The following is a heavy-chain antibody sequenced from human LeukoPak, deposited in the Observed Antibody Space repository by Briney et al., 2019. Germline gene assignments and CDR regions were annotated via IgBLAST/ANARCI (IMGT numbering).Heavy chain of an antibody. Sequence: SETLSLTCAVYGGSFSGYYWSWIRQPPGKGLEWIGEINHSGSTYYNPSLKSRVTISVDTSKNQFSLKLSSVTAADTAVYYCARHCDFWSGYYSYYYYGMDVWGQGTTVTVSS. D-gene: IGHD3-3*01. CDR1: GGSFSGYY. CDR2: INHSGST. V-gene: IGHV4-34*01. J-gene: IGHJ6*02. CDR3: ARHCDFWSGYYSYYYYGMDV.